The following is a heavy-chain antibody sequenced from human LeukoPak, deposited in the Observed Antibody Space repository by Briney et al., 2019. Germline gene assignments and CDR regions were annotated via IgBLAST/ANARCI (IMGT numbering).Heavy chain of an antibody. D-gene: IGHD2-15*01. CDR1: GFTFSSYG. V-gene: IGHV3-30*03. CDR3: ARDWRNIVVVVAAPGAFDI. Sequence: GRSLRLSCAASGFTFSSYGMHWVRQAPGKGLEWVAVISYDGSNKYYADSVKGRFTISRDNAKNSLYLQMNSLRAEDTAVYYCARDWRNIVVVVAAPGAFDIWGQGTMVTVSS. CDR2: ISYDGSNK. J-gene: IGHJ3*02.